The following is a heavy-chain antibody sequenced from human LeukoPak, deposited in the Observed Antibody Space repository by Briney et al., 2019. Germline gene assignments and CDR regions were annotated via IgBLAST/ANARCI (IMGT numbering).Heavy chain of an antibody. J-gene: IGHJ4*02. V-gene: IGHV3-7*01. D-gene: IGHD1-26*01. CDR2: INQDGSDE. CDR1: GFIFSNYY. Sequence: GGSLRLSCAASGFIFSNYYMSWVRQAPGRGLEWVANINQDGSDESYVDSVKGRFTISGDSAKNSLYLQMNSLRVEDTAVYCCARQCGSYCLDYWGQGTPVTVSS. CDR3: ARQCGSYCLDY.